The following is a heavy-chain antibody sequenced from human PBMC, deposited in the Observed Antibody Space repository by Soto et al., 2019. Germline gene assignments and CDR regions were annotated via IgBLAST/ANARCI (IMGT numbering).Heavy chain of an antibody. CDR2: ISYGSSNI. J-gene: IGHJ6*02. Sequence: GSLRLSCAASGFAFSNYGMSWVRQAPGEGLQWVAVISYGSSNIYYAESVKGRFTISRDNSKNTLYLQMNSLRAEDTAVYYCAKGRSYYYYYGVDVWGQGTTVTVSS. CDR3: AKGRSYYYYYGVDV. V-gene: IGHV3-30*02. CDR1: GFAFSNYG.